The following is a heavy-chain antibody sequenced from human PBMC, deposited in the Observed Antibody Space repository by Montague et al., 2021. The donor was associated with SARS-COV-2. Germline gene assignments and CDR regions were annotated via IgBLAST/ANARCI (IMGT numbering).Heavy chain of an antibody. Sequence: SETLSLTCTVSGDSISNYHWSWIRRPPGKGLEWLGYIYYSGGTNYNPSLKSRVTISVDTSKNQFSLRLSSVTAADTAVYYCARLPYILPGYAYFDFWGQGSLVIVAS. CDR1: GDSISNYH. CDR2: IYYSGGT. J-gene: IGHJ4*02. D-gene: IGHD3-9*01. CDR3: ARLPYILPGYAYFDF. V-gene: IGHV4-59*08.